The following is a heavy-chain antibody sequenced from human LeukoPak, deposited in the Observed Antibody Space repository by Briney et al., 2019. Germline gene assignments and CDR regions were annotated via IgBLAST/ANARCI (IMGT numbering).Heavy chain of an antibody. V-gene: IGHV3-21*01. CDR1: GFTFSSYN. J-gene: IGHJ5*02. CDR2: ISTSSSYI. CDR3: ARDSAYSNSWFDP. D-gene: IGHD4-4*01. Sequence: GGSLRLSCAASGFTFSSYNMNWVRQAPGKGLEWVSSISTSSSYIYYADSVKGRFTISRDNAKNSLYLQMNSLRAEDTAVYYCARDSAYSNSWFDPWGQGTLVTVSS.